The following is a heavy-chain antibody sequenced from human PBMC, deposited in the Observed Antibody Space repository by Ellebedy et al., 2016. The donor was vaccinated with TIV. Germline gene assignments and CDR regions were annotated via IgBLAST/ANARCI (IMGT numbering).Heavy chain of an antibody. J-gene: IGHJ4*02. CDR1: GFTFSSYA. Sequence: PGGSLRPSCAASGFTFSSYAMSWVRQAPGKGLEWVSTISNTGSRTYYADSVEGRFIISRDNSKKTLYLQMNSLRAEDTAVYYCAKGRGGGSDSSAPRYYFDYWGLGTLVTVSS. V-gene: IGHV3-23*01. CDR3: AKGRGGGSDSSAPRYYFDY. D-gene: IGHD3-22*01. CDR2: ISNTGSRT.